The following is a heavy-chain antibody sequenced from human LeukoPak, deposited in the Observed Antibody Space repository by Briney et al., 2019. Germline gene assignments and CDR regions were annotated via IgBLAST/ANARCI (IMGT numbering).Heavy chain of an antibody. CDR2: ISGSGGST. CDR3: AKGVRPVSAMIVVVIPFDY. J-gene: IGHJ4*02. CDR1: GFTFSSYA. Sequence: PGGSLRLSCAASGFTFSSYAMSWVRQAPGKGLEWVSAISGSGGSTYYADSVKGRFTISRDNSKNTLYLQMNSLRAEDTAVYYCAKGVRPVSAMIVVVIPFDYWGQGTLVTVSS. V-gene: IGHV3-23*01. D-gene: IGHD3-22*01.